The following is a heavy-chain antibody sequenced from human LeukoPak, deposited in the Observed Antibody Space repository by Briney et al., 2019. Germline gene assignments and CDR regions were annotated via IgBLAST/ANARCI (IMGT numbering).Heavy chain of an antibody. CDR3: ARVPWDYYDSSGYSN. Sequence: GASVKVSCKASGYTFTSYGISWVRQAPGQGLEWMGWISAYNGNTNYAQKLQGRVTMTTDTSTSTAYMELRSLRSDDTAVYCCARVPWDYYDSSGYSNWGQGTLVTVSS. CDR2: ISAYNGNT. V-gene: IGHV1-18*01. CDR1: GYTFTSYG. D-gene: IGHD3-22*01. J-gene: IGHJ4*02.